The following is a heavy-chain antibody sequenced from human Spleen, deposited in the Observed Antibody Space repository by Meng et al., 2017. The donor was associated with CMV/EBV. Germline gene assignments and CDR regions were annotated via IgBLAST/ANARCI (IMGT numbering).Heavy chain of an antibody. Sequence: GGSLRLSCAASGFTFSGSAMHWVRQASGKGLEWVGRIRSKANSYATAYAASVKGRFTISRDDSKNTAYLQMNSLKTEDTAVYYCARTATAAGTYYFDYWGQGTLVTVSS. CDR2: IRSKANSYAT. D-gene: IGHD6-13*01. J-gene: IGHJ4*02. CDR3: ARTATAAGTYYFDY. CDR1: GFTFSGSA. V-gene: IGHV3-73*01.